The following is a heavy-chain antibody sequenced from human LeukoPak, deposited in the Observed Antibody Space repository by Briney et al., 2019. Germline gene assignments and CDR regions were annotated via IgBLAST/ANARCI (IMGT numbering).Heavy chain of an antibody. CDR1: GGTFSSYA. CDR3: ARDRGTFNWFDP. CDR2: IIPIFDTA. Sequence: ASVTVSCKASGGTFSSYAISWVRQAPGQGLEWMGGIIPIFDTASYAQKFQGRVTVTADESTSTAYMELSSLRSEDTAVYYCARDRGTFNWFDPWGQGTLVTVSS. J-gene: IGHJ5*02. V-gene: IGHV1-69*13.